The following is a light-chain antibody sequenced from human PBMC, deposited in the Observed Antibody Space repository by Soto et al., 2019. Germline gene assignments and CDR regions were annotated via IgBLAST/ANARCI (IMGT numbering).Light chain of an antibody. V-gene: IGLV1-44*01. Sequence: QSVLTQPPSASGTPGQRVTISCSGSSSNIGSNTVNWYQQLPGTAPKLLIYSNNQRPSGVPDRFSGSKSGTSASLAISGLQSEDEADYYCAACDDSVNGPGVFGGGTKLTVL. J-gene: IGLJ3*02. CDR2: SNN. CDR3: AACDDSVNGPGV. CDR1: SSNIGSNT.